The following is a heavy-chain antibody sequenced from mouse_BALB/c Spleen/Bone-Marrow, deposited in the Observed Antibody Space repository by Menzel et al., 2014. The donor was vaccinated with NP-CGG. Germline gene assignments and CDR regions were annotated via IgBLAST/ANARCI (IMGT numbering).Heavy chain of an antibody. D-gene: IGHD1-1*01. Sequence: VQLQQSGAELVRPGASVKLSCTASGFNIKDTYIHWVKQRPEQGLEWIGRIDPAIGNSKYGPKFQGEATFTSDTSSNTAYLQLSSLTSEDTAVYYCARRYYNMAMDYWGQGTSVTVSS. CDR1: GFNIKDTY. J-gene: IGHJ4*01. CDR3: ARRYYNMAMDY. CDR2: IDPAIGNS. V-gene: IGHV14-3*02.